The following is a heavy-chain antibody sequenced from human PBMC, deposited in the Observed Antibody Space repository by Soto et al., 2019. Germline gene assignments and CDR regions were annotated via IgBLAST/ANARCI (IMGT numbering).Heavy chain of an antibody. CDR1: GFTFSTYE. J-gene: IGHJ6*02. Sequence: EVELVESGGGLVQPGGALRLSCTASGFTFSTYEMNWVRQAPGKGLDWVAYITGSGGAIYFADSVKGRFSISRDNAKNELYLEMNSLRAEDTAVYYCARVHTEVKPAIMTHYYGMDVWGQGTTVTVSS. V-gene: IGHV3-48*03. CDR2: ITGSGGAI. CDR3: ARVHTEVKPAIMTHYYGMDV.